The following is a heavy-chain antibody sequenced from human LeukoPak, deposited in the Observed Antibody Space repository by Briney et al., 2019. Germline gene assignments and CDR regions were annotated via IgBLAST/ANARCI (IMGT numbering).Heavy chain of an antibody. CDR1: GYTFTSYA. CDR3: ARVGSHYDILTGPQEVDAFDI. Sequence: ASVKVSCKASGYTFTSYAMNWVRQAPGQGLEWMGWINTNTGNPTYAQGFTGRFVFSLDTSVSTAYLQISSLKAEDTAVYYCARVGSHYDILTGPQEVDAFDIWGQGTMVTVSS. V-gene: IGHV7-4-1*02. CDR2: INTNTGNP. D-gene: IGHD3-9*01. J-gene: IGHJ3*02.